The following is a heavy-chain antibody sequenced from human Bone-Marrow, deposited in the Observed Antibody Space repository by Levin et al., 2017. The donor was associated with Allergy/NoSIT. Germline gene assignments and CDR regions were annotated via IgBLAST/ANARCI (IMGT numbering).Heavy chain of an antibody. CDR3: ARGRDAYKVGH. D-gene: IGHD5-24*01. V-gene: IGHV4-61*01. CDR2: IYSSGST. CDR1: GDSVNRESYY. Sequence: SETLSLTCTVSGDSVNRESYYLNWIRHPPGKGLEWLVSIYSSGSTDYNPSLKSRATITVDTSKNQFSLKLISVTTADSAVYFCARGRDAYKVGHWGQGTLVTVSS. J-gene: IGHJ4*02.